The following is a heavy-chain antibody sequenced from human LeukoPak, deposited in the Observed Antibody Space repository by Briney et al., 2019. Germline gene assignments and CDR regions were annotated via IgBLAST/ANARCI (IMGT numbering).Heavy chain of an antibody. Sequence: LWASVKVSCKASGGTFSSYAISWVRQAPGQGLEWMGRIIPILGIANYAQKFQGRVTITADKSTSTAYMELSSLRSDDTAVYYCARTAVAGYNWFDPWGQGTLVTVSS. D-gene: IGHD6-19*01. CDR1: GGTFSSYA. J-gene: IGHJ5*02. CDR2: IIPILGIA. CDR3: ARTAVAGYNWFDP. V-gene: IGHV1-69*04.